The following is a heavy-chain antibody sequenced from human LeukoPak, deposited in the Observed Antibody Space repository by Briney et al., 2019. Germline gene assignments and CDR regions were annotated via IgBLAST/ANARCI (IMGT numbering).Heavy chain of an antibody. CDR2: MYYSGST. V-gene: IGHV4-39*07. D-gene: IGHD2-2*01. J-gene: IGHJ5*01. CDR1: GGSIGSSRYY. Sequence: PSETLSLTCTVSGGSIGSSRYYWGWIRQPPGKGLEWIGSMYYSGSTYYNPSLKSRVTISADTAKNQFSLRLSSVTAADTAVYYCARAIPCSSTSCLDWFDSWGQGTLVTVSA. CDR3: ARAIPCSSTSCLDWFDS.